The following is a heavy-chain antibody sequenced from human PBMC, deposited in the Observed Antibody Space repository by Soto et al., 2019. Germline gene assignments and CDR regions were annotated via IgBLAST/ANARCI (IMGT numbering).Heavy chain of an antibody. Sequence: GGSLKISCRGFGYTFATHWLAWVRQMPGKGLEWMGIIYPGDSDTRYSPSFQGQVTISADKSFSTAYLQWSSLKASDTAIYFCARLELTSLDNWGQGTPVTVSS. V-gene: IGHV5-51*01. J-gene: IGHJ4*02. CDR2: IYPGDSDT. D-gene: IGHD4-17*01. CDR1: GYTFATHW. CDR3: ARLELTSLDN.